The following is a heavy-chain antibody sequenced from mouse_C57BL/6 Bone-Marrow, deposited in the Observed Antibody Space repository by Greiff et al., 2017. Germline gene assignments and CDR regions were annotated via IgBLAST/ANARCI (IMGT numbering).Heavy chain of an antibody. D-gene: IGHD2-5*01. CDR1: GYSFTDYN. Sequence: VQLQQSGPELVKPGASVKISCKASGYSFTDYNMNWVKQSNGKSLEWIGVINPNYGTTSYNQKFKGKATLTVDQSSSTAYMQLNSLTSEDSAVYYCARGRAYYSNYGRGVFAYWGQGTLVTVSA. CDR2: INPNYGTT. J-gene: IGHJ3*01. V-gene: IGHV1-39*01. CDR3: ARGRAYYSNYGRGVFAY.